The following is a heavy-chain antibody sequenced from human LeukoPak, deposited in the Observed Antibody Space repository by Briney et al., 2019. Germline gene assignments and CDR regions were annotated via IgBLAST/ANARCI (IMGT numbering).Heavy chain of an antibody. V-gene: IGHV4-38-2*02. J-gene: IGHJ4*02. CDR1: GYSIRSGYY. CDR2: SYHSGGT. Sequence: SETLSLTCTVSGYSIRSGYYWAWIRQPPGKGLEWIGSSYHSGGTDYNPSLKSRITISVDTSKNQFSLQLNSLTAADTAVYYCARDLRMGGPWRQFDYWGQGTLVTVSS. D-gene: IGHD3-16*01. CDR3: ARDLRMGGPWRQFDY.